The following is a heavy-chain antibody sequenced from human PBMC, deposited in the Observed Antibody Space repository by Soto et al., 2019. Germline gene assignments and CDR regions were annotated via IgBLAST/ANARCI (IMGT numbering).Heavy chain of an antibody. CDR2: IVVGSGNT. J-gene: IGHJ6*02. D-gene: IGHD3-3*01. CDR3: AADQRQKDSWIWYYAATVGGMYV. Sequence: ASVQPSCTASGFTFTSSAVQWVRQARGQRLEWIGWIVVGSGNTNYAQKFQERVTITRDMSTSTAYMELSSLRSEDTAVYYGAADQRQKDSWIWYYAATVGGMYVWG. CDR1: GFTFTSSA. V-gene: IGHV1-58*01.